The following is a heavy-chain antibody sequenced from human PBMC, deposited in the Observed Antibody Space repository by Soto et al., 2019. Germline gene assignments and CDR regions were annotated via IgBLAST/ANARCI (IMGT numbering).Heavy chain of an antibody. CDR2: ISAYNGNT. CDR3: ARGGYCSGGGCYLPDY. CDR1: GYTFISYG. D-gene: IGHD2-15*01. Sequence: QVQLVQSGAEVKKPGASVKVSCEASGYTFISYGITWVRQAPGQGLEWMGWISAYNGNTNYAQKFQGRVTMTTDRSTNTAYMELRSLRSDDTAAYYCARGGYCSGGGCYLPDYWGQGTLVTVSS. V-gene: IGHV1-18*01. J-gene: IGHJ4*02.